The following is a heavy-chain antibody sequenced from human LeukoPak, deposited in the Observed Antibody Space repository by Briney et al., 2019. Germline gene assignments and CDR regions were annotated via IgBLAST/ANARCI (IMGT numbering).Heavy chain of an antibody. CDR2: INSSGGST. CDR1: GYTFTSYY. Sequence: ASVRVSFKASGYTFTSYYIHWVRQAPGQGLEWMGIINSSGGSTTYAQKFQGRVTMTRDTSTSRVYMELSSLRSEDTAVYYCARDRYYYDSSGYPTDYYFDYWGQGTLVTVSS. D-gene: IGHD3-22*01. V-gene: IGHV1-46*01. CDR3: ARDRYYYDSSGYPTDYYFDY. J-gene: IGHJ4*02.